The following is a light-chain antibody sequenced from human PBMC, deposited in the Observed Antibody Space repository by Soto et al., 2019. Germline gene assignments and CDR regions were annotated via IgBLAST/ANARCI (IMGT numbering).Light chain of an antibody. V-gene: IGKV3-20*01. Sequence: EIVLTQSPATLSLSPGERATLSCRASQSVSSNFLAWHQHKPGQAPRLLIYDSSSRATGIPDRFSGSGSGTDFTLSIIRLEPEDFAVYYCQQYDISPWTLGQGTKVDIK. J-gene: IGKJ1*01. CDR3: QQYDISPWT. CDR2: DSS. CDR1: QSVSSNF.